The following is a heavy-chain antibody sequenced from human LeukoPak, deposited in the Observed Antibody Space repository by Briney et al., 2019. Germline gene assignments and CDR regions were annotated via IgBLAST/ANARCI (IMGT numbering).Heavy chain of an antibody. CDR3: ASFSWGSGSYNQEAIWSWFDP. D-gene: IGHD3-10*01. CDR2: IYYTGST. J-gene: IGHJ5*02. V-gene: IGHV4-39*07. Sequence: SETLSLTCSVSGGSISGSGYYWAGIRQPPGKGMECMGSIYYTGSTHYNPSLKSRVTISVDTSKNQFSLKLSSVTAADTAVYYCASFSWGSGSYNQEAIWSWFDPWGQGTLVTVSS. CDR1: GGSISGSGYY.